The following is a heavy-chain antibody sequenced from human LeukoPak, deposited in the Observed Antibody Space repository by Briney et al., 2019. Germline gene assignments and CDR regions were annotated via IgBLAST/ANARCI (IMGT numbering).Heavy chain of an antibody. CDR3: AKAYSSGWYGIDY. CDR2: ISGSGGST. V-gene: IGHV3-23*01. D-gene: IGHD6-19*01. J-gene: IGHJ4*02. Sequence: GGSLGLSCAASGFTFSSYAMSWVRQAPGKGLEWVSAISGSGGSTYYADSVKGRFTISRDNSKNTLYLQMNSLRAEDTAVYYCAKAYSSGWYGIDYWGQGTLVTVSS. CDR1: GFTFSSYA.